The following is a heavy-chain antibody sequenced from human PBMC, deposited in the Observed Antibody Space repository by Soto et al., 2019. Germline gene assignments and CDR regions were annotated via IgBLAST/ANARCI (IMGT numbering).Heavy chain of an antibody. CDR3: AREVKGNWKVSFFDY. J-gene: IGHJ4*02. Sequence: QVQLQESGPGLVKPSETLSLTCTVSGGSVSSGSYYWSWIRQPPGKGLEWIGYIYYSGSTNYNPLLRRRVTISEDTSKNHFPLKLSSVTAGDTAVYYWAREVKGNWKVSFFDYWGQGPLVTVSS. D-gene: IGHD1-20*01. CDR2: IYYSGST. CDR1: GGSVSSGSYY. V-gene: IGHV4-61*01.